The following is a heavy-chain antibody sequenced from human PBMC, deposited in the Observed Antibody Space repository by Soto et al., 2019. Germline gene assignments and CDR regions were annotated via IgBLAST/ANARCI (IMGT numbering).Heavy chain of an antibody. CDR3: ARDFGGGIAVAGVGFDY. Sequence: AGSLRLSCSTSGFTFSSYCMSWVRPAPGEGLEWVANIKQDGSEKYYVDSVKGRFTISRDNAKNSLYLQLNRLRAEDTAMYYCARDFGGGIAVAGVGFDYWGQGTLVNVSS. CDR1: GFTFSSYC. J-gene: IGHJ4*02. D-gene: IGHD6-19*01. CDR2: IKQDGSEK. V-gene: IGHV3-7*03.